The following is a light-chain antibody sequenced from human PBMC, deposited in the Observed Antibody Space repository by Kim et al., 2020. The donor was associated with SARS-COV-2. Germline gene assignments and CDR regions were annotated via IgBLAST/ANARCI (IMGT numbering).Light chain of an antibody. Sequence: SVGDRVTITCRASQSISSWLAWYQQKPGKAPKLLIYKASSLESGVPSRFSGSGSGTEFTLTISSLQPDDFATYYCQLYNSYSTWTFGQGTKVDIK. V-gene: IGKV1-5*03. CDR1: QSISSW. CDR3: QLYNSYSTWT. J-gene: IGKJ1*01. CDR2: KAS.